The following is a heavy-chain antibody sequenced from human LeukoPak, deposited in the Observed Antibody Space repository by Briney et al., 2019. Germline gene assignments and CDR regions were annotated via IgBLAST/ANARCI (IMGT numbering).Heavy chain of an antibody. V-gene: IGHV3-23*01. J-gene: IGHJ4*02. CDR1: GFTFSRYV. D-gene: IGHD1-26*01. CDR2: ITSNGGST. CDR3: AKVAIVGATSADY. Sequence: GGSLRLSCAASGFTFSRYVMSWVRQAPGKGLEWVTVITSNGGSTYHADSVKGRSTISRDNSKNTLYLQMNSLRAEDTAVYYCAKVAIVGATSADYWGQGTLVTVSS.